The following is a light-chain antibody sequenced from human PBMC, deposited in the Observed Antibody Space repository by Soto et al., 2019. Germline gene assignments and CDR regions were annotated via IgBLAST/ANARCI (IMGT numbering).Light chain of an antibody. Sequence: IQMTQSPSSLSASVGDRVTITCRASQGISNELGWYQQRPGKAPKVLIYGASNLQSGVPSRFSGSGSGTDSTFTISSLQPEDIATYYGQQYDNLSYTVGQGTKVDSK. J-gene: IGKJ2*01. CDR2: GAS. CDR3: QQYDNLSYT. CDR1: QGISNE. V-gene: IGKV1-33*01.